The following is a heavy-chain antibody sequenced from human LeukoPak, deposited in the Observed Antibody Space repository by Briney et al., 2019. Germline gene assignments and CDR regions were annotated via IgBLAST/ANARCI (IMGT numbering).Heavy chain of an antibody. CDR3: AGDVDTAMVFEISPFDY. D-gene: IGHD5-18*01. CDR1: GGSISSYY. V-gene: IGHV4-4*07. J-gene: IGHJ4*02. CDR2: IYTSGST. Sequence: PSETLSLTCTVSGGSISSYYWSWIRQPAGKGLEWIGRIYTSGSTNYNPSLKSRVTMSVDTSKNQFSLKLSSVTAADTAVYYCAGDVDTAMVFEISPFDYWGQGTLVTVSS.